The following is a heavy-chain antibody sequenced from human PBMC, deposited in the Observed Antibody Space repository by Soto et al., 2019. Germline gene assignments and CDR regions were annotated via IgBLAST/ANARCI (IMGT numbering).Heavy chain of an antibody. V-gene: IGHV3-23*01. Sequence: EVQLLESGGGLVQPGGSLRLSCAASGFTFSSYAMSWVRQAPGKGLEWVSAISGSGGSTYYADSVKGRFTISRDNSKNTLYLQMNSLRAEDTAVYYCAKKDYDILTGYYGAFDYWGQGTLVTVSS. D-gene: IGHD3-9*01. J-gene: IGHJ4*02. CDR1: GFTFSSYA. CDR2: ISGSGGST. CDR3: AKKDYDILTGYYGAFDY.